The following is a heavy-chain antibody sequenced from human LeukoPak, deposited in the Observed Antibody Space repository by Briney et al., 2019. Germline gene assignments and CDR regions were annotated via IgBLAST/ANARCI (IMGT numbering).Heavy chain of an antibody. J-gene: IGHJ4*02. CDR2: INSDGSFT. D-gene: IGHD1-26*01. V-gene: IGHV3-74*01. CDR3: ARVQLGVGADG. Sequence: GGSLRLSCAASGXTFSSYWVHWVRQAPGKGLVWVSRINSDGSFTTYADSVKGRFTISRDNAKNMLYLQMNSLRAEDTAVYYCARVQLGVGADGWGQGTLVTVSS. CDR1: GXTFSSYW.